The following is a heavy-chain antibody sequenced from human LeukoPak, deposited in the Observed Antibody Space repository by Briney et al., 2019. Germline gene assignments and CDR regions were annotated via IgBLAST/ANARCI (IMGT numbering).Heavy chain of an antibody. CDR3: ARRSRITMVRGVWFDP. CDR2: INHSGST. D-gene: IGHD3-10*01. J-gene: IGHJ5*02. V-gene: IGHV4-34*01. CDR1: GGSFSGYY. Sequence: SETLSLTCAVYGGSFSGYYWSWIRQPPGKGLEWIGEINHSGSTNYNPSLKSRVTISVDTSKNQFSLKLSSVTAADTAVYYCARRSRITMVRGVWFDPWGQGTLVTVSS.